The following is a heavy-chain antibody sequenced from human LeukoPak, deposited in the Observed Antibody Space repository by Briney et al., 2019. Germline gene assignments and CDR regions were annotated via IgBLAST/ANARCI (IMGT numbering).Heavy chain of an antibody. CDR2: FDPEDGET. CDR1: GYTLTELS. CDR3: ATDPLWFGELYADY. J-gene: IGHJ4*02. V-gene: IGHV1-24*01. D-gene: IGHD3-10*01. Sequence: GASVKVSFMVSGYTLTELSMHWVRQAPGKGLEWMGGFDPEDGETIYAQKFQGRVTMTEDTSTDTAYMELSSLRSEDTAVYYCATDPLWFGELYADYWGQGTLVTVSS.